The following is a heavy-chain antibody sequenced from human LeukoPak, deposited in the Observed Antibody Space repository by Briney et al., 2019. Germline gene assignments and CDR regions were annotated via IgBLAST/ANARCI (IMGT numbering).Heavy chain of an antibody. CDR2: IYSGGST. V-gene: IGHV3-66*01. D-gene: IGHD4-23*01. J-gene: IGHJ6*02. CDR1: GFTVSSNY. CDR3: ARETVVTNYYSYGMDV. Sequence: GGSLRLSCAASGFTVSSNYMSWVRQAPGKGLEWVSVIYSGGSTYYADSVKGRFTISRDNSKNTLYLQMNTLRAEDTAVYYCARETVVTNYYSYGMDVWGQGTTVTVSS.